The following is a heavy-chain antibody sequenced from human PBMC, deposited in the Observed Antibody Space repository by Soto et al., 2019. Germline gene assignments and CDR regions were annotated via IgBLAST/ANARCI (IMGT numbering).Heavy chain of an antibody. Sequence: PGGSLRLSCAASGFTFTNYWMQWVRQAPGKGLVWVSRINSDGSSTSHADSVKGRFTISRDNAKNTLYLQMSSLRAEDKAVYYCARPKYPPDDVFDVWGRGTVVTVSS. CDR1: GFTFTNYW. J-gene: IGHJ3*01. CDR2: INSDGSST. V-gene: IGHV3-74*01. CDR3: ARPKYPPDDVFDV. D-gene: IGHD2-2*01.